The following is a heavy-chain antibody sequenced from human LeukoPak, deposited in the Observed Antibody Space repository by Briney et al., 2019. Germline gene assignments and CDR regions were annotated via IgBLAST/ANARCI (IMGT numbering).Heavy chain of an antibody. D-gene: IGHD4-17*01. Sequence: GESLKISCKGSGYSFTSYWIGWARQMPGKGLEWMGIIYPGDSDTRYSPSFQGQVTISADKSISTAYLQLSSLKASDTAMYYCARQGVGAYTVTGIDYWGQGTLVTVSS. V-gene: IGHV5-51*01. CDR3: ARQGVGAYTVTGIDY. J-gene: IGHJ4*02. CDR1: GYSFTSYW. CDR2: IYPGDSDT.